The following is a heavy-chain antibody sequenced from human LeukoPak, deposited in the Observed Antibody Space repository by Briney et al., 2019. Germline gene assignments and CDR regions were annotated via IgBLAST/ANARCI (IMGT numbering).Heavy chain of an antibody. CDR3: ARERQQLVQDYYYYGMDV. CDR1: GYTFTGYY. Sequence: ASVTVSCTASGYTFTGYYMHWVRQAPGQGLEWMGWINPNSGGTNYAQKFQGRVTMTRDTSISTAYMELSRLRSDDTAVYYCARERQQLVQDYYYYGMDVWGQGTTVTVSS. V-gene: IGHV1-2*02. CDR2: INPNSGGT. J-gene: IGHJ6*02. D-gene: IGHD6-13*01.